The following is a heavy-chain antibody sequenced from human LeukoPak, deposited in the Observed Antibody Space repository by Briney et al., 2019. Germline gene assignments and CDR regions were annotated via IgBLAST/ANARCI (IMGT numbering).Heavy chain of an antibody. CDR3: AKGPHVLLWFGEFEFDP. CDR1: GFTVSSNY. V-gene: IGHV3-23*01. CDR2: ISGSGGST. Sequence: GGSLRLSCAASGFTVSSNYMSWVRQAPGKGLEWVSAISGSGGSTYYADSVKGRFTISRDNSKNTLYLQMNSLRAEDTAVYYCAKGPHVLLWFGEFEFDPWGQGTLVTVSS. D-gene: IGHD3-10*01. J-gene: IGHJ5*02.